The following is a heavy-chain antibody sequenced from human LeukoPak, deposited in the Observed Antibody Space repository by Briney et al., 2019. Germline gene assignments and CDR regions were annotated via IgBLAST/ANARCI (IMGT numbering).Heavy chain of an antibody. V-gene: IGHV1-2*02. Sequence: ASVNVSCKASGYTFTGHYMHWVRQAPGQGLEWMGWINSDSGGTKYAQKFQGSVIMTRVTSISTAYMELSRLKSDDTAVYYCARGRVHSWSDAFDIWGQGTTVTVSS. CDR3: ARGRVHSWSDAFDI. CDR2: INSDSGGT. D-gene: IGHD1-1*01. J-gene: IGHJ3*02. CDR1: GYTFTGHY.